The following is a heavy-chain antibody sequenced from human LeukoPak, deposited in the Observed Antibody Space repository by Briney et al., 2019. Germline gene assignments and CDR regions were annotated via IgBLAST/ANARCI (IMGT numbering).Heavy chain of an antibody. V-gene: IGHV3-49*04. CDR3: AREIPQQLVAMDV. J-gene: IGHJ6*02. CDR1: GFTFGDYA. D-gene: IGHD6-13*01. CDR2: IRSTASGGAT. Sequence: PGGSLRLSCTASGFTFGDYAMTWVRQAPGKGLEWVGFIRSTASGGATEYAASVKGRFTISRDDSKSIAYLQMNSLRAEDTAVYYCAREIPQQLVAMDVWGQGTTVTVSS.